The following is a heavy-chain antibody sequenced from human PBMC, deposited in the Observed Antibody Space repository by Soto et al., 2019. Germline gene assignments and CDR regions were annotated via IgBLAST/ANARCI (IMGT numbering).Heavy chain of an antibody. Sequence: GGSLRLSCAASGFTFSSYGMHWVRQAPGKGLEWVAVISYDGSNKYYADSVKGRFTISRDNSKNTLYLQMNSLRAEDTAVYYCAKDGRPAAVPHPGYYYYGMDVWGQGTTVTVSS. V-gene: IGHV3-30*18. CDR1: GFTFSSYG. CDR3: AKDGRPAAVPHPGYYYYGMDV. J-gene: IGHJ6*02. CDR2: ISYDGSNK. D-gene: IGHD2-2*01.